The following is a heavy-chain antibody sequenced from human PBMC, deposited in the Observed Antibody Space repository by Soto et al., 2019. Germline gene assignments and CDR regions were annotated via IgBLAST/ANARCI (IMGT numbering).Heavy chain of an antibody. CDR1: GFTVGNNY. J-gene: IGHJ4*02. Sequence: GGSVRLSCAASGFTVGNNYMSWVRQAPGKGLEWVSLIYSTGTTKYADSVKGRFTVSRDNAKNTLYLQMNSLRAEDTAVYYCAKDGRGSGSHYNSFGYWGQGTLVTVSS. CDR3: AKDGRGSGSHYNSFGY. V-gene: IGHV3-53*01. CDR2: IYSTGTT. D-gene: IGHD3-10*01.